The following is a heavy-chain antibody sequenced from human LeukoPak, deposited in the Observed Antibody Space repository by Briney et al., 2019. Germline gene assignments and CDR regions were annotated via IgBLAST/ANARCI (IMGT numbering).Heavy chain of an antibody. D-gene: IGHD1-26*01. CDR2: INPNSGGT. V-gene: IGHV1-2*02. Sequence: GASVKVSCKASGYTFTVYYMHWVRQAPGQGLELMGWINPNSGGTNYAQKFQGRVTMTRDTSISTAYMELSRLRSDDTAVYYCAREVGASGELDDYWGQGTLVTVSS. CDR3: AREVGASGELDDY. CDR1: GYTFTVYY. J-gene: IGHJ4*02.